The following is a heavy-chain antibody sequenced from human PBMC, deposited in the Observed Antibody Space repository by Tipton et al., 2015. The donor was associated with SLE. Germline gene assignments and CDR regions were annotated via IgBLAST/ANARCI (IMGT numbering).Heavy chain of an antibody. Sequence: QSGAEVKKPGSSVKVSCKASGGSFSNYAISWVRQAPGQGLEWMGGIIPVFTIPKYAQKFQGRVTITADESTSTAYMELSSLRSEDTAVYYCARDRGRERPDYFHYDMDVWGQGTTVIVSS. D-gene: IGHD2/OR15-2a*01. CDR3: ARDRGRERPDYFHYDMDV. CDR1: GGSFSNYA. J-gene: IGHJ6*02. V-gene: IGHV1-69*01. CDR2: IIPVFTIP.